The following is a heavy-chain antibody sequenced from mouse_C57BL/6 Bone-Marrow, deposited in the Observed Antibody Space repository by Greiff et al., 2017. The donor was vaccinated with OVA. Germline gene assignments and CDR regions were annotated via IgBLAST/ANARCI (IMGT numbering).Heavy chain of an antibody. V-gene: IGHV1-55*01. J-gene: IGHJ2*01. Sequence: QVQLQQPGAELVKPGASVKMSCKASGYTFTSYWITWVKQRPGQGLEWIGDIYPGSGSTNYNEKFKSKATLTVDKSSSTAYMQLSSLTSEDSAVYYCARLWLGYWGQGTTLTVSS. CDR2: IYPGSGST. D-gene: IGHD2-2*01. CDR1: GYTFTSYW. CDR3: ARLWLGY.